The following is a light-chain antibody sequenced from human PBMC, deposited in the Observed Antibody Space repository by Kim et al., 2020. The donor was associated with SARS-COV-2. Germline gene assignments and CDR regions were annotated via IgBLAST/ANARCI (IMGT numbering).Light chain of an antibody. CDR3: QQYGGSPKYT. V-gene: IGKV3-20*01. CDR1: QSVNANY. Sequence: SPGERATLAGRASQSVNANYLTWYQQKPGQPPRLNIYGGGSRATGIPDRFSGSGSGTDFTLTISRLEPEDFALYYCQQYGGSPKYTFGQGTKLEI. CDR2: GGG. J-gene: IGKJ2*01.